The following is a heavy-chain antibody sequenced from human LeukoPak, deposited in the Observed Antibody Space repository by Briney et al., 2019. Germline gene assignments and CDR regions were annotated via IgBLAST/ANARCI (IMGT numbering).Heavy chain of an antibody. D-gene: IGHD6-19*01. Sequence: ASVKVSCRASGYAFTRYGFRWVRQAPGQGLEWMGWISAFNGDTNYAQKFKGRVTMTTDTSTRTAYMELRSLRSDDTAVYYCARDPSNTSGRYIYFDYWGQGTLVTVSS. CDR1: GYAFTRYG. CDR2: ISAFNGDT. V-gene: IGHV1-18*01. CDR3: ARDPSNTSGRYIYFDY. J-gene: IGHJ4*02.